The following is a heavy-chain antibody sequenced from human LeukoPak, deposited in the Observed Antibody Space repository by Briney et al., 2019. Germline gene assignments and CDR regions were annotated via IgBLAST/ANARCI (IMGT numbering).Heavy chain of an antibody. CDR1: GGSISGSSYY. CDR2: IYYSGST. D-gene: IGHD4-23*01. Sequence: SETLSLTCTVSGGSISGSSYYWGWLRQPPGKGLDWIGNIYYSGSTYYNPSLKSRVTISVDTSKNQFSLKLSSVTAADTAVYYCARETHGGNSGDCWGQGTLVTVSS. J-gene: IGHJ4*02. V-gene: IGHV4-39*02. CDR3: ARETHGGNSGDC.